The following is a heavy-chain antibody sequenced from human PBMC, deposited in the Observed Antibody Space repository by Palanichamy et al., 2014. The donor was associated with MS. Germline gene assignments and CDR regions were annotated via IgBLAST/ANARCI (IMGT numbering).Heavy chain of an antibody. CDR1: AFTVSSNY. CDR2: IYSGGNT. CDR3: ARRDGGNSGVYV. V-gene: IGHV3-53*01. J-gene: IGHJ6*02. Sequence: EVQLVESGGGLIQPGGSLRLSCVTSAFTVSSNYMSWVRQAPGKGLEWVSVIYSGGNTYYADSVKGRFTISRDNSKNTLFLQMNSLRAEDTAVYYCARRDGGNSGVYVWGQGTTVTVSS. D-gene: IGHD4-23*01.